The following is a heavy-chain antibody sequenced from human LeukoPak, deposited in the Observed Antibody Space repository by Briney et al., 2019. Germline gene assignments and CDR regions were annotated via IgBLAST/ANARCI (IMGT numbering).Heavy chain of an antibody. D-gene: IGHD3-3*01. J-gene: IGHJ4*02. CDR3: ARAPYYDFWSGYYGY. CDR1: GGSFSGYY. Sequence: SETLSLTCAVYGGSFSGYYWSWIRQPPGKGLEWIGEINHSGSTNYNPSLKSRVTISVDTSKNQSSLKLSSVTAADTAVYYCARAPYYDFWSGYYGYWGQGTLVTVSS. V-gene: IGHV4-34*01. CDR2: INHSGST.